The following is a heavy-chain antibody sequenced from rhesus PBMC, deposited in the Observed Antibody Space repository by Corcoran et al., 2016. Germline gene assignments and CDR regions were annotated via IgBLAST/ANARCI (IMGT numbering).Heavy chain of an antibody. J-gene: IGHJ4*01. CDR1: GYSFTSYW. CDR2: FDPSDSDI. Sequence: EVQLVQSGAEVKRPGESLKISCKTSGYSFTSYWISWGRQMPGKGLEWMGAFDPSDSDIMNNPAFQVLGTILADKSSSTSYLQWSRLKASDTATYYCAKGGIAAAGSYFDYWGQGVLVTVSS. V-gene: IGHV5-20*01. D-gene: IGHD6-25*01. CDR3: AKGGIAAAGSYFDY.